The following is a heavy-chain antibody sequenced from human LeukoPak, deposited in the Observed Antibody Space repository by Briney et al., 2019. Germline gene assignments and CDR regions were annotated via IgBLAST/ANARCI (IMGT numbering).Heavy chain of an antibody. J-gene: IGHJ5*02. V-gene: IGHV1-2*02. Sequence: GASVKVSCKTSGYSFTDYMHWVRQAPGPGLEWMGWINPNSGGTSSAQKFQGRVTMTRDTSITTVYMEVSWLTSDDTAIYYCARADRLHGGPYLIGPWGQGTLVTVSS. CDR1: GYSFTDY. CDR2: INPNSGGT. D-gene: IGHD2-21*01. CDR3: ARADRLHGGPYLIGP.